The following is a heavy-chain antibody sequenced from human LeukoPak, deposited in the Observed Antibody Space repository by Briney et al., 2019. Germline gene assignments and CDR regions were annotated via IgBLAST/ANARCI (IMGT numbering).Heavy chain of an antibody. CDR2: ISYDGSNT. Sequence: GRSLRLSCAASGFTFSSYGMHWVRQAPGKGLEWVAVISYDGSNTYYADSVKGRFTISRDNSKNMLYLQMNSLRAEDTAVYYCAKPYYYGSRSYMDYWGQGALVTVSS. CDR1: GFTFSSYG. CDR3: AKPYYYGSRSYMDY. V-gene: IGHV3-30*18. D-gene: IGHD3-10*01. J-gene: IGHJ4*02.